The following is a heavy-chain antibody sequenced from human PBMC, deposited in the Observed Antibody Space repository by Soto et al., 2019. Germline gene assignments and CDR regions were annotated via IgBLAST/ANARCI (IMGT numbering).Heavy chain of an antibody. Sequence: EVKLLESGGGLVQPGGSLRLSCAASGFTFSSYAMSWVRQAPGKGLEWVTAISGSGGSTYYADSVKGRFTISRDNSKNTLYLQMNSLRAEDTAVYYCANYLSGGGYSGYARPFDIWGQGTMVTVSS. V-gene: IGHV3-23*01. CDR1: GFTFSSYA. CDR2: ISGSGGST. J-gene: IGHJ3*02. CDR3: ANYLSGGGYSGYARPFDI. D-gene: IGHD5-12*01.